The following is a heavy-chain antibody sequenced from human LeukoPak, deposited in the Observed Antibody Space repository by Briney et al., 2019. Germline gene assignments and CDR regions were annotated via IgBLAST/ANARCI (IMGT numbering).Heavy chain of an antibody. J-gene: IGHJ4*02. CDR3: AGEYLEYGSGNDYFDY. D-gene: IGHD3-10*01. Sequence: PSETLSLTCTVSGYSIRSGHYWGWIRQPPGKGLEWIGNIFHSENTYYNPSLKSRVTISLDTSKNHFSLKVSSVTAADTAVYYCAGEYLEYGSGNDYFDYWGQGTLVTVSS. CDR2: IFHSENT. V-gene: IGHV4-38-2*02. CDR1: GYSIRSGHY.